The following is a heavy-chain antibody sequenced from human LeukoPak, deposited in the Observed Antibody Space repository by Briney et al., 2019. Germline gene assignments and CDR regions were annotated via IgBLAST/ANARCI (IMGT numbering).Heavy chain of an antibody. CDR3: ARHLSRRGALDI. Sequence: SETLSLTCAVSGGSISSYYRSWIRQPPGKGLEWIGYIYYSGSTNYNPSLKSRVTISVDTSKNQFSLKLSSVTAADTAVYYCARHLSRRGALDIWGQGTMVTVSS. V-gene: IGHV4-59*08. D-gene: IGHD2-2*01. J-gene: IGHJ3*02. CDR1: GGSISSYY. CDR2: IYYSGST.